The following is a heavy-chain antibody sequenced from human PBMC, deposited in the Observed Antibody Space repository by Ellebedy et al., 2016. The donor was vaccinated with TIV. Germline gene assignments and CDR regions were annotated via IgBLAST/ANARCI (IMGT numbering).Heavy chain of an antibody. V-gene: IGHV3-30-3*01. D-gene: IGHD1-26*01. CDR1: GYTFSSYA. CDR2: ISYDGSNK. Sequence: GGSLRLSXAASGYTFSSYAMHWVRQAPGKGLGWVAVISYDGSNKYYADSVKGRFTISRDNSKNTLYLQMNSLRAEDTAVYYCARDMWVMDVWGQGTTVTVSS. J-gene: IGHJ6*02. CDR3: ARDMWVMDV.